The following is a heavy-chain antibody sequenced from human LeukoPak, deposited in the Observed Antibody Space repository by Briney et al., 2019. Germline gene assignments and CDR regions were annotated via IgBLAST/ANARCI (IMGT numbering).Heavy chain of an antibody. CDR3: ARGPDYYDSTYYFDY. Sequence: SGGSLRLSCAASGFTFSSYSMNWVRQAPGKGLEWVSSISSSSSYIYYADSVKGRFTISRVNAKSSQHLQMNSLRAEDTAVYYRARGPDYYDSTYYFDYWGQGTLVTVSS. CDR1: GFTFSSYS. D-gene: IGHD3-22*01. J-gene: IGHJ4*02. CDR2: ISSSSSYI. V-gene: IGHV3-21*01.